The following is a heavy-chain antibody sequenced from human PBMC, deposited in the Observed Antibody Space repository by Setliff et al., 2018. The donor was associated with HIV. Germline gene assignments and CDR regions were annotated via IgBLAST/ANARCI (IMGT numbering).Heavy chain of an antibody. CDR3: ARDRHSSGLGSYGP. CDR2: IDSSGTT. CDR1: GGSFGVYR. D-gene: IGHD3-10*01. Sequence: PSETLSLTCTISGGSFGVYRWSWIRQSAGRGPEWIGRIDSSGTTDYKPSLKGRVAISVDTSRNQFSLRVTSVTAADTAVYFCARDRHSSGLGSYGPWGPGILVTAPQ. V-gene: IGHV4-4*07. J-gene: IGHJ5*02.